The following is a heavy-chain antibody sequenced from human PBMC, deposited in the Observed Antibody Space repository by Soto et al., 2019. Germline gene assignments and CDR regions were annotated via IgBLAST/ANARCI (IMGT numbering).Heavy chain of an antibody. V-gene: IGHV4-34*01. D-gene: IGHD3-3*01. CDR1: GGSFSGYY. Sequence: TLSETLSLTCAVYGGSFSGYYWSWIRQPPGKGLEWIGEINHSGSTNYNPSLKSRVTISVDTSKNQFSLKLSSVTAADTAVYYCARGNTIFGVVPKIPYFDYWGQGTLVTVSS. J-gene: IGHJ4*02. CDR3: ARGNTIFGVVPKIPYFDY. CDR2: INHSGST.